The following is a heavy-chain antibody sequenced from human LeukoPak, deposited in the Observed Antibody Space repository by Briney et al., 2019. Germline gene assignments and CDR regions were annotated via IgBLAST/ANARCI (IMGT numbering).Heavy chain of an antibody. Sequence: GGSLRLSCAASGFTFSSYAMRWVRQAPGKGLEGVSAISAGGSSTYYADSGKGRFTRSRDNSKNTLYLQRHSLTAEDTAVNSCAKGSGWGYFYYMDVCGKGTTVTVSS. CDR1: GFTFSSYA. D-gene: IGHD3-3*01. CDR3: AKGSGWGYFYYMDV. V-gene: IGHV3-23*01. CDR2: ISAGGSST. J-gene: IGHJ6*03.